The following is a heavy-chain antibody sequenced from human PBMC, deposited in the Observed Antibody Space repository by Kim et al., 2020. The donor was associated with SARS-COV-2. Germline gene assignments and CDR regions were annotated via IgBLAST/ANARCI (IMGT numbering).Heavy chain of an antibody. J-gene: IGHJ2*01. D-gene: IGHD6-6*01. CDR3: ARESIAARFYWYFDL. Sequence: PYLKSRVTISVDTSKNQFSLKLSSVTAADTAVYYCARESIAARFYWYFDLWGRGTLVTVSS. V-gene: IGHV4-59*01.